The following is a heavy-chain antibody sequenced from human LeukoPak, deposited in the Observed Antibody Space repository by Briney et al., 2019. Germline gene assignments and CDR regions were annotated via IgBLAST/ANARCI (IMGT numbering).Heavy chain of an antibody. CDR2: IDPSDSYT. CDR1: GYNFRSYW. Sequence: GESLRISCKGSGYNFRSYWINWVRQMPGKGLEWMGTIDPSDSYTDYSPSFQGHVTITADKSINTAYLQWSSLRASDTAIYYCARFKAVDFWGQGTLVTVSS. CDR3: ARFKAVDF. V-gene: IGHV5-10-1*01. J-gene: IGHJ4*02.